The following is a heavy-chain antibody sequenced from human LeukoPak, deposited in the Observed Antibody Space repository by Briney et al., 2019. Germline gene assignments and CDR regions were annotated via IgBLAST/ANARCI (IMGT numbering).Heavy chain of an antibody. J-gene: IGHJ5*02. CDR2: INSDGSST. V-gene: IGHV3-74*01. CDR3: TRGVNGDARFDP. Sequence: GGSLRLSCAASGFTFSSYCMHWVRQAPGKGLVWVSRINSDGSSTSYADSVKGRFTISRDDAKNTLYLQMNSLRAEDTAVYYCTRGVNGDARFDPWGQGTPVTVSS. CDR1: GFTFSSYC. D-gene: IGHD4-17*01.